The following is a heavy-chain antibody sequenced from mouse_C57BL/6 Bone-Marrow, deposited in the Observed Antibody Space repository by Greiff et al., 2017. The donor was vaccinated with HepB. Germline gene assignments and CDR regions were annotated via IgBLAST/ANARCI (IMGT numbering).Heavy chain of an antibody. Sequence: VQLQQSGPELVKPGASVKISCKASGYTFTDYYINWVKQRPGQGLEWIGWIFPGSGSTYYNEKFKGKATLTVDKSSSTAYMLLSSLTSEDSAVYFGARVYDGYYEYFDVWGTGTTVTVSS. CDR3: ARVYDGYYEYFDV. V-gene: IGHV1-75*01. J-gene: IGHJ1*03. D-gene: IGHD2-3*01. CDR2: IFPGSGST. CDR1: GYTFTDYY.